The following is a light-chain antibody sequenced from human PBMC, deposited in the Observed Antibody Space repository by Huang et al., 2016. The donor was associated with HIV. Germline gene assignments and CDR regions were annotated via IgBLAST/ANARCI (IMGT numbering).Light chain of an antibody. CDR1: QTVDMY. Sequence: DIQMTQSPSSLSASIGDRVTMSCRASQTVDMYLNWYQQKPGRAPKLLLYAASNLQSDVPSRFSGTGSGTNFTLTISSLQPEDFVIYFCQQTYNVPRTFGQGTALEIK. CDR3: QQTYNVPRT. J-gene: IGKJ2*01. CDR2: AAS. V-gene: IGKV1-39*01.